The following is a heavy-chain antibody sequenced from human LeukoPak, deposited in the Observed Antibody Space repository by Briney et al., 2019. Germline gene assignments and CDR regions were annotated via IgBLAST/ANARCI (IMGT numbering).Heavy chain of an antibody. V-gene: IGHV4-39*07. Sequence: SETLSLTCTVSGGSISSSNYYWGWIRQPPGKGLEWIGSIYYSENTNYNPSLKSRVTISVDTSKNQFSLKLSSVTAADTAVYYCARKNDAFDFWGQGTMVTVSS. CDR3: ARKNDAFDF. CDR1: GGSISSSNYY. CDR2: IYYSENT. J-gene: IGHJ3*01.